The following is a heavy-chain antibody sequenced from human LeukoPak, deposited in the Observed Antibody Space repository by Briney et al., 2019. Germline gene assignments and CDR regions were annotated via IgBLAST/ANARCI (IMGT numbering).Heavy chain of an antibody. CDR2: IIPIFGTA. V-gene: IGHV1-69*05. D-gene: IGHD6-19*01. CDR3: ARDLEGPGWYGEYYYYGMDV. CDR1: GGTFSSYA. J-gene: IGHJ6*02. Sequence: GASVKVSCKASGGTFSSYAISWVRQAPGQGLEWMGGIIPIFGTANYAQKFQGRVTMTRDTSTSTVYMELSSLRSEDTAVYYCARDLEGPGWYGEYYYYGMDVWGQGTTVTVSS.